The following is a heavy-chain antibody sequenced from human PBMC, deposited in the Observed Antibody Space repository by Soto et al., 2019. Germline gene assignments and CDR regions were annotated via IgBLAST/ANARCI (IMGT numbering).Heavy chain of an antibody. CDR1: GYTFNRHY. V-gene: IGHV1-46*02. J-gene: IGHJ4*02. D-gene: IGHD1-26*01. Sequence: QVQLVQSGAGVRKPGASVKVSCKASGYTFNRHYIQWVRQAPGQGLEWMGMIDPSGGDTNYAKKFQGRVTLTSDTSTSTVYMELSSLRSEDTAVYYCAKRRGVGLTRSSFDYWGPGTLVIVSS. CDR3: AKRRGVGLTRSSFDY. CDR2: IDPSGGDT.